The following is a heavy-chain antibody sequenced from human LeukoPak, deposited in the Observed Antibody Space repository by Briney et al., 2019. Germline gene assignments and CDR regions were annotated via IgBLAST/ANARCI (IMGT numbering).Heavy chain of an antibody. J-gene: IGHJ3*02. CDR3: AGGIHGNYDSGAFDI. D-gene: IGHD3-22*01. Sequence: PSETLSLTCTVSGGSISSYYWSWIRQPPGKGLEWIGYIYYSGSANYNPSLKSRVTISVDTSKNQFSLRLSSVTAADTAVYYCAGGIHGNYDSGAFDIWGQGTMVTVSS. CDR1: GGSISSYY. V-gene: IGHV4-59*08. CDR2: IYYSGSA.